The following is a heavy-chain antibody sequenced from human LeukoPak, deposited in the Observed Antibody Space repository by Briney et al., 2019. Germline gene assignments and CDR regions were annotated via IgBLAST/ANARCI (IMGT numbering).Heavy chain of an antibody. Sequence: SETLSLPCAVYGGSFSGYYWSWIRQPPGKGLEWIGEINHSGSTNYNPSLKSRVTISVDTSKNQSSLKLSSVTAADTAVYYCARGRLSRVFDIWDQGTMVTVSS. J-gene: IGHJ3*02. CDR3: ARGRLSRVFDI. D-gene: IGHD6-25*01. V-gene: IGHV4-34*01. CDR2: INHSGST. CDR1: GGSFSGYY.